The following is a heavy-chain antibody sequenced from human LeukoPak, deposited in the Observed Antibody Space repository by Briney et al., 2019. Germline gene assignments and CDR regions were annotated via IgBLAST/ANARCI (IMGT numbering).Heavy chain of an antibody. J-gene: IGHJ5*02. Sequence: GGSLRLSCTASGFNFSTYWMTWVRQVPGKGLEWVANIKEDGSEIYYVDAVKGRFTISRDNAKNSLYLQMNSLRAEDTAVYYCARELWFTRTWFDPWGQGTLVTVSS. V-gene: IGHV3-7*03. CDR3: ARELWFTRTWFDP. CDR2: IKEDGSEI. D-gene: IGHD5-18*01. CDR1: GFNFSTYW.